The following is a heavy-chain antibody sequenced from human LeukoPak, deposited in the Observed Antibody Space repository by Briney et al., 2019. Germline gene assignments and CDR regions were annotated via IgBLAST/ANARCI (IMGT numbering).Heavy chain of an antibody. Sequence: SETLSLTCAVYGGSFSGYYWSWIRQPPGKGLEWIGEINHSGSTNYNPSLKSRVTISVDTSKNQFSLKLSSVTAADTAVYYCARGAPYYDSWSGYLALDPWGQGTLVTVSS. CDR2: INHSGST. J-gene: IGHJ5*02. CDR3: ARGAPYYDSWSGYLALDP. D-gene: IGHD3-3*01. V-gene: IGHV4-34*01. CDR1: GGSFSGYY.